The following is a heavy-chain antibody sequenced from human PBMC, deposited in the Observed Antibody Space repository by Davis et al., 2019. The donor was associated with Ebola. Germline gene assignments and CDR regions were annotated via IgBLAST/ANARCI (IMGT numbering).Heavy chain of an antibody. D-gene: IGHD4-17*01. J-gene: IGHJ5*02. CDR1: GFIFSSYA. V-gene: IGHV3-23*01. Sequence: PGGSLRLSCAASGFIFSSYAMSWVRQAPGKGLEWVSSISVRSITYHADSVKGRFTISGDNSKNTLYLQMNSLRAEDTAVYYCAKVHPPTTVTTGWFDPWGQGTLVTVSS. CDR3: AKVHPPTTVTTGWFDP. CDR2: ISVRSIT.